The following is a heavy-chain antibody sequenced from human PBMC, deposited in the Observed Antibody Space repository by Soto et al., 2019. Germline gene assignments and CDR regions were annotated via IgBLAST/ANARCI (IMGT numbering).Heavy chain of an antibody. D-gene: IGHD1-1*01. CDR2: IYHSGST. CDR3: ARDQLEGNWFDP. V-gene: IGHV4-30-2*01. Sequence: QLQLQESGSGLVRPSQTLSLTCVVSGGSISSGGYSWNWIRQPPGKGLEWIGYIYHSGSTLYNPSLKRRVNISVDKSMNQFSLKLSSVTAADTAVYYCARDQLEGNWFDPWGQGTLVTVSS. J-gene: IGHJ5*02. CDR1: GGSISSGGYS.